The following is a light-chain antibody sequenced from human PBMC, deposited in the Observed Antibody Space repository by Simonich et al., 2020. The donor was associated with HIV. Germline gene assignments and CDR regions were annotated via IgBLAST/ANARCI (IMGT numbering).Light chain of an antibody. J-gene: IGLJ2*01. V-gene: IGLV2-8*01. Sequence: QSALTQPPSASGSPGQSVTISCTGTSSDVGGYNYVSWYQQHPGKAPKLMIYDVSKRPSGVSNRFSGSKSGNTASLTISGLQAEDEADYYCSSYTRSNTLVFGGGTKLTVL. CDR2: DVS. CDR1: SSDVGGYNY. CDR3: SSYTRSNTLV.